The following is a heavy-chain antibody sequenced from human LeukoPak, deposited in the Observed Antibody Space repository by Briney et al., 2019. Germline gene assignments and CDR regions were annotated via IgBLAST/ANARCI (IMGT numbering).Heavy chain of an antibody. CDR1: GGSISSYY. D-gene: IGHD6-25*01. V-gene: IGHV4-59*01. Sequence: SETLSLTCTVSGGSISSYYWSWIRQPPGKGLEWIGYIYYSGSTNYNPSLKSRVTISVVTSKNQFSLKLSSVTAADTAVYFCARGYRGSGRFDYWGQGTLVTVSS. CDR2: IYYSGST. CDR3: ARGYRGSGRFDY. J-gene: IGHJ4*02.